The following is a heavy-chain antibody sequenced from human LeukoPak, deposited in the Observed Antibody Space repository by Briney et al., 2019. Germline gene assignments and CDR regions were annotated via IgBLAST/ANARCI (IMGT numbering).Heavy chain of an antibody. Sequence: SETLSLTCAVYGGSFSDYYWSWIRQPPGKGLEWIGEINHSGSTNYNPSLKSRVTMPVDTSKNQFSLKLSSVTAADTAVYYCARRGVCSSTSCFDAFDIWGQGTMVTVSS. CDR1: GGSFSDYY. CDR2: INHSGST. CDR3: ARRGVCSSTSCFDAFDI. D-gene: IGHD2-2*01. V-gene: IGHV4-34*01. J-gene: IGHJ3*02.